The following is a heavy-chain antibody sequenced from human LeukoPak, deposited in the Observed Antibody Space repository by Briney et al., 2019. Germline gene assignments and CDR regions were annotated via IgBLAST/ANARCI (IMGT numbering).Heavy chain of an antibody. Sequence: SVKVSCKASEGTFSSYAISRVRQAPGQGLEWMGGIIPIFGTANYAQKFQGRVTITTDESTSTAYMELSSLRSEDTAVYYCARDTYYYDSSGYSVLYYFDYWGQGTLVTVSS. V-gene: IGHV1-69*05. J-gene: IGHJ4*02. CDR3: ARDTYYYDSSGYSVLYYFDY. CDR2: IIPIFGTA. D-gene: IGHD3-22*01. CDR1: EGTFSSYA.